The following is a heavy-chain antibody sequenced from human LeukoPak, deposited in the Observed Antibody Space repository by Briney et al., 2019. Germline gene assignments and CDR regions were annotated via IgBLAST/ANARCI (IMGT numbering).Heavy chain of an antibody. CDR2: IRSKTDNYAT. D-gene: IGHD3-10*01. V-gene: IGHV3-73*01. J-gene: IGHJ4*02. CDR3: TGGSGSYSDY. Sequence: PGGSLRLSCAASGFTVSGSTMHWVRQASGKGLEWVGRIRSKTDNYATAYAASVKGRFTISRDDSKNTAYLQMNSLKTEDTAVYYCTGGSGSYSDYWGQGTLVSVSS. CDR1: GFTVSGST.